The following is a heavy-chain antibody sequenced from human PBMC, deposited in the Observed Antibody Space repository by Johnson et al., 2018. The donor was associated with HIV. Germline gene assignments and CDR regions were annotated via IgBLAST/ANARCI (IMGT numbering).Heavy chain of an antibody. CDR3: AKDPYSGSPIDI. V-gene: IGHV3-30*02. CDR2: IRYDGSNK. J-gene: IGHJ3*02. CDR1: GFTFSSYA. D-gene: IGHD1-26*01. Sequence: QVQLVESGGGLVQPGGSLRLSCAASGFTFSSYAMSWVRQAPGKGLEWVAFIRYDGSNKYYADSVKGRFTISRDNSKKTLYLQMNSLRAEDTAVYYCAKDPYSGSPIDIWGQGTMVTVSS.